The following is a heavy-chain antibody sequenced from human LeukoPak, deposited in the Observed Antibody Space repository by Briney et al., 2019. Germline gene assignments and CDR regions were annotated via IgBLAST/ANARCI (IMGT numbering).Heavy chain of an antibody. CDR3: ARELTGYLDF. CDR2: ISYDGRKK. Sequence: HPGGSLRLSCAASGFTFSSYTIHWVRQAPGKGLEWVAIISYDGRKKYYADSVKGRFTISRENSKSALYLQMNSLITEDTAVYYCARELTGYLDFWGQGTLVTVSS. J-gene: IGHJ4*02. V-gene: IGHV3-30-3*01. CDR1: GFTFSSYT. D-gene: IGHD7-27*01.